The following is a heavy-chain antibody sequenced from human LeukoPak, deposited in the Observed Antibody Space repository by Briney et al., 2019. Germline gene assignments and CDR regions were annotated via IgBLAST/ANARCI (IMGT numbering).Heavy chain of an antibody. V-gene: IGHV3-7*03. Sequence: PGGSLRLSCAASGFTFSNYWMSWVRQAPGNGPEWVANIKEDESEKNYVDSVKGRFTISRDNAKNSLYLQMNSLRAEDTALYYCTSTGILGATTGVGLFDYWGQGTLVTVSS. CDR3: TSTGILGATTGVGLFDY. D-gene: IGHD1-26*01. CDR1: GFTFSNYW. J-gene: IGHJ4*02. CDR2: IKEDESEK.